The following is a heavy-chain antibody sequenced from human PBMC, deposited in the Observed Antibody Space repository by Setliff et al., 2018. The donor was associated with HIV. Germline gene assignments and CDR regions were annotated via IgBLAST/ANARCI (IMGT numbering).Heavy chain of an antibody. CDR2: IKQDGSEK. Sequence: GSLRLSCAASGFTFSSYWINWVRQAPGKGLEWVANIKQDGSEKYYMDSVKGRFTISRDNAKNSLYIQMNSLRAEDTAVYYCAKDGGGDYYYYYMDVWGKGTTVTVSS. CDR1: GFTFSSYW. D-gene: IGHD2-15*01. J-gene: IGHJ6*03. V-gene: IGHV3-7*03. CDR3: AKDGGGDYYYYYMDV.